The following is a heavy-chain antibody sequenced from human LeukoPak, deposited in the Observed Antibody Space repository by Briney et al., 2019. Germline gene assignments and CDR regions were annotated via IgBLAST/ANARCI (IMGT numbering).Heavy chain of an antibody. CDR1: GGSISSYY. J-gene: IGHJ6*03. CDR3: ARGITGTSGANYYYYHMDV. V-gene: IGHV4-4*07. CDR2: IYTSGST. D-gene: IGHD1-7*01. Sequence: PSETLSLTCTVSGGSISSYYWSWIRQPAGKGLEWIGRIYTSGSTNYNPSLKSRVTMSVDTSKNQFSLKPSSVTAADTAVYYCARGITGTSGANYYYYHMDVWGKGTTVTVSS.